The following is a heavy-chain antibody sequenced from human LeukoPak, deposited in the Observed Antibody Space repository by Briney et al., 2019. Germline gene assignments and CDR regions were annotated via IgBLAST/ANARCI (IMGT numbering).Heavy chain of an antibody. D-gene: IGHD3-9*01. CDR3: TLYDILTGYYIGAFDI. J-gene: IGHJ3*02. V-gene: IGHV3-49*03. Sequence: PGGSLRLSCTASGFTFGDYAMSWFRQAPGKGLEWVGFIRSKAYGGTTEYAASVKGRFTISRDDSKSTAYLQMNSLKTEDTAVYYCTLYDILTGYYIGAFDIWGQGTMVTVSS. CDR2: IRSKAYGGTT. CDR1: GFTFGDYA.